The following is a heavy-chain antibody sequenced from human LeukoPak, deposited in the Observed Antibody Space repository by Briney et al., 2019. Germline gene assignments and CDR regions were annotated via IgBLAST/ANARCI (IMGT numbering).Heavy chain of an antibody. D-gene: IGHD3-22*01. J-gene: IGHJ4*02. Sequence: HAGGSLRLSCAASGFAFNTYSMNWVRQAPGKGLEWVSYISSSGSTIYYADPVKGRFTISRDNAKNSLYLQMNSLRAEDTAVYYCARDSASLAYYYDSSGYYRFDYWGQGTLVTVSS. CDR2: ISSSGSTI. V-gene: IGHV3-48*04. CDR3: ARDSASLAYYYDSSGYYRFDY. CDR1: GFAFNTYS.